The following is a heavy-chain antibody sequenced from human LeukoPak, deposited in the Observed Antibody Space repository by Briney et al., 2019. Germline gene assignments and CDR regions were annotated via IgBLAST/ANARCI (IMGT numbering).Heavy chain of an antibody. J-gene: IGHJ6*03. D-gene: IGHD3-10*01. CDR1: GFSLSTSGMC. CDR2: IDWDDDK. CDR3: ARIRPVITMVRGVTRYYYYMDV. Sequence: SGPTLVNPTQTLTLTCTFSGFSLSTSGMCVSWIRQPPGKALEWLARIDWDDDKYYSTSLKTRLTISKDTSKNQVVLTMTNMDPVDTATYYCARIRPVITMVRGVTRYYYYMDVWGKGTTVTISS. V-gene: IGHV2-70*11.